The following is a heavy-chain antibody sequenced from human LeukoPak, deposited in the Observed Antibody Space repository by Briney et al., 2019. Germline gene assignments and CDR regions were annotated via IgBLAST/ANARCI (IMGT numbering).Heavy chain of an antibody. D-gene: IGHD2-2*01. CDR2: MNPNSGNT. V-gene: IGHV1-8*01. Sequence: ASVKVSCKASGYTFTSYDINWVRQATGQGLEWMGWMNPNSGNTGYAQKFQGRVTMTRNTSISTAYMELSSLRSEDTAVYYCARALVVPAARRRNWFDPWGQGTLVTVSS. CDR3: ARALVVPAARRRNWFDP. J-gene: IGHJ5*02. CDR1: GYTFTSYD.